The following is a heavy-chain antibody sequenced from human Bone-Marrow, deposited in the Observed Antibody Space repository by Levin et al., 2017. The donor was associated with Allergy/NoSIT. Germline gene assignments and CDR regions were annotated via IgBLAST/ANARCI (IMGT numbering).Heavy chain of an antibody. CDR2: ISGSGGST. V-gene: IGHV3-23*01. CDR1: GFTFSSYA. D-gene: IGHD2-2*01. J-gene: IGHJ6*02. CDR3: AKDTRLIVVVPARYYYYGMDV. Sequence: GGSLRLSCAASGFTFSSYAMSWVRQAPGKGLEWVSAISGSGGSTYYADSVKGRFTISRDNSKNTLYLQMNSLRAEDTAVYYCAKDTRLIVVVPARYYYYGMDVWGQGTTVTVSS.